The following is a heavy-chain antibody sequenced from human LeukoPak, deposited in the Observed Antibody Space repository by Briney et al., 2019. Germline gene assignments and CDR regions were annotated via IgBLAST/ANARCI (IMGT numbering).Heavy chain of an antibody. Sequence: GGSLRLSCAASGFTFSSYGMSWVRQAPGKGLEWVSAISGSGGSTYYAGSVKGRFTISRDNSKNTLYMQMNSLRAEDTAVYYCSKDRSSGWLSTLAPFDYWGQGTLVTVSS. CDR3: SKDRSSGWLSTLAPFDY. CDR2: ISGSGGST. J-gene: IGHJ4*02. CDR1: GFTFSSYG. V-gene: IGHV3-23*01. D-gene: IGHD6-19*01.